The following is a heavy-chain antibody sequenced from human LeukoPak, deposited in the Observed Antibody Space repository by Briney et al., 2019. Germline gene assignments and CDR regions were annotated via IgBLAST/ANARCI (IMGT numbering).Heavy chain of an antibody. CDR3: ARALYYDILTGYSYYFDY. V-gene: IGHV3-7*03. CDR1: GFSVSGYW. CDR2: IKQDGSEK. J-gene: IGHJ4*02. Sequence: PGGSLRLSCAVSGFSVSGYWMTWVRQAPGKGLEWVANIKQDGSEKNYVDSVKGRFTISRDNAENSLFLQMNSLRVEDTAVYYCARALYYDILTGYSYYFDYWGQGTLVTVSS. D-gene: IGHD3-9*01.